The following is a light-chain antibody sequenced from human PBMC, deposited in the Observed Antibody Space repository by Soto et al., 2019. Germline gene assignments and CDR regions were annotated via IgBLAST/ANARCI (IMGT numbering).Light chain of an antibody. V-gene: IGKV3-20*01. CDR2: GAY. CDR1: QSVASSY. CDR3: QHSATLIT. Sequence: EIVLTQSPGTLSLSPGERATLSCRASQSVASSYFCWYQQKPGQAPMLLIYGAYTRATGIPDRFSGSGSGTVSTLTIRRLEPEDFAVYYCQHSATLITFGQGTRLEIK. J-gene: IGKJ5*01.